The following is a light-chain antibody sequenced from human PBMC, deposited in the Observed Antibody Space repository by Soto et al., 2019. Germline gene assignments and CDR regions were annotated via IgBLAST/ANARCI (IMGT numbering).Light chain of an antibody. CDR1: SSDVGGYNY. CDR2: EVT. V-gene: IGLV2-8*01. CDR3: SSYADGNNYV. Sequence: QSALTQPPSASGSPGQSVTISCTGTSSDVGGYNYVSWYQQHPGKAPKAMIYEVTKRPSGVPDRFSGSKSGNTAYLTVSGLQEEDEADYYCSSYADGNNYVFGSGTKGTVL. J-gene: IGLJ1*01.